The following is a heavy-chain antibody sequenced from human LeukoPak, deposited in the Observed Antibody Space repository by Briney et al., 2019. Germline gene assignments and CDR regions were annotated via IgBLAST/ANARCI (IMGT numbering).Heavy chain of an antibody. Sequence: ASVTVSCTASGYTFTSYGINWVRQAPGQGLEWMGWISAYNGNTNYAQKLQGRVTMTTDTSTSTAYMELRSLRSDDTAVYYCARDQGPPYYDFWSGYYPTDKKYFDYWGQGTLVTVSS. CDR3: ARDQGPPYYDFWSGYYPTDKKYFDY. CDR1: GYTFTSYG. V-gene: IGHV1-18*01. CDR2: ISAYNGNT. J-gene: IGHJ4*02. D-gene: IGHD3-3*01.